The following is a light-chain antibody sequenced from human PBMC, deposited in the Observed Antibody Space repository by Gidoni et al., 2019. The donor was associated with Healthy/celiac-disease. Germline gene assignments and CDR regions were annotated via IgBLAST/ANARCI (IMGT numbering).Light chain of an antibody. V-gene: IGLV1-44*01. J-gene: IGLJ1*01. CDR2: SNN. CDR3: AAWDDSLNAFYV. CDR1: SSNIGSNT. Sequence: QSVLTQPPSASGPPEPRVTISCSGSSSNIGSNTVNWYQQLPGTAPKLLIYSNNQLPSGVPDRFSGSKSGTSASLAISGLQSEDEADYYCAAWDDSLNAFYVFGTGTKVTVL.